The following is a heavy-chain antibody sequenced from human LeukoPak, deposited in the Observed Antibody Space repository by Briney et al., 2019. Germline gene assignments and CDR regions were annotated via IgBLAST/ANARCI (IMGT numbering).Heavy chain of an antibody. CDR3: AKGYCSSTSCPEDNDAFDI. Sequence: GGSLRLSCAASRFTFSSYGMHWVRQAPGKGLEWVAFIRYDGSNKYYADSVKGRFTISRDNSKNTLYLQMNSLRAEDTAVYYCAKGYCSSTSCPEDNDAFDIWGQGTMVTVSS. V-gene: IGHV3-30*02. CDR2: IRYDGSNK. D-gene: IGHD2-2*01. J-gene: IGHJ3*02. CDR1: RFTFSSYG.